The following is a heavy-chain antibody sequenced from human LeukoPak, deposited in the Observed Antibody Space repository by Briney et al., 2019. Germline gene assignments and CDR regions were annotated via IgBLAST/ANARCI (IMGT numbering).Heavy chain of an antibody. CDR2: IYSGGNT. D-gene: IGHD1-26*01. V-gene: IGHV3-53*01. Sequence: GGSLRLSCAASGFTVRDNYMSWVRQAPGKGLEWVSIIYSGGNTDYADSVKGRFTISRDNSKNTLYLQMNSLRVEDMAVYYCATYGGSYYLDYWGQGTLVTVSS. J-gene: IGHJ4*02. CDR3: ATYGGSYYLDY. CDR1: GFTVRDNY.